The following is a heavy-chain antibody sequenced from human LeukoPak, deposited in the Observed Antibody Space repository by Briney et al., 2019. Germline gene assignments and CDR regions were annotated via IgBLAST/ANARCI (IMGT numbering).Heavy chain of an antibody. J-gene: IGHJ5*02. Sequence: GGSLRLSCAASGFTFSSYSMNWVRQAPGKGLEWVSSISTSSSYIYYADSVKGRFTISRDNAKNSLYLQMNSLRAEDTAVYYCAKEGVGFWGLFDPWGQGTLVTVSS. CDR1: GFTFSSYS. CDR2: ISTSSSYI. V-gene: IGHV3-21*04. CDR3: AKEGVGFWGLFDP. D-gene: IGHD3-16*01.